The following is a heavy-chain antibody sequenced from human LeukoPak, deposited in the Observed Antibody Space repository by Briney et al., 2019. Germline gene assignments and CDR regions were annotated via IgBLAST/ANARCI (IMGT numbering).Heavy chain of an antibody. CDR3: AKGLAYSFDY. CDR2: INWNGGST. CDR1: GFTFSSYS. J-gene: IGHJ4*02. D-gene: IGHD3/OR15-3a*01. Sequence: PGGSLRLSCAASGFTFSSYSMNWVRQAPGKGLEWVSGINWNGGSTGYADSVKGRFTISRDNAKNTLHLQMNSLRAEDTAVYYCAKGLAYSFDYWGQGTLVTVSS. V-gene: IGHV3-20*04.